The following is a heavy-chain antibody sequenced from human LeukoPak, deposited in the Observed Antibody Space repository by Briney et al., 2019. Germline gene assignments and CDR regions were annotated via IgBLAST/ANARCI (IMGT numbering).Heavy chain of an antibody. V-gene: IGHV3-48*01. CDR3: ARSRDSSGFGYFDY. Sequence: GGSLRLSCAASGFTFSTSSMNWVRQAPGKGLEWVSYISSSSSTIYYADSVKGRFTISRDNAKNSLYLQMNSLRAEDTAVYYCARSRDSSGFGYFDYWGQGTLVTVSS. D-gene: IGHD3-22*01. CDR1: GFTFSTSS. J-gene: IGHJ4*02. CDR2: ISSSSSTI.